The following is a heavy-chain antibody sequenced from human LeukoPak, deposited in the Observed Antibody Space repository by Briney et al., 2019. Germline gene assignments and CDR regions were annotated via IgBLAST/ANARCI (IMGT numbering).Heavy chain of an antibody. CDR3: AELGITMIGGV. V-gene: IGHV3-30*02. J-gene: IGHJ6*04. D-gene: IGHD3-10*02. CDR2: MQNDGNTK. CDR1: GFTFSTSA. Sequence: SGGSLRLSCAASGFTFSTSAMDWVRQAPGKGLEWVAFMQNDGNTKNYADSVKGRFTISRDISKNTVYLQMNSLRAEDTAVYYCAELGITMIGGVWGKGTTVTISS.